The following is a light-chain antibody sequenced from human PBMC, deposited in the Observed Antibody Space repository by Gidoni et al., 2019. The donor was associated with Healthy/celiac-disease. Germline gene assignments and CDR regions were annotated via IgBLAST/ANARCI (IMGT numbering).Light chain of an antibody. J-gene: IGKJ1*01. Sequence: DIQITQSPSTLSASVGDRVTITCRASQSIRSWLAWYQQKPGKAPKLLIYKASSLESGVPSRFSGSGSGTEFTLTISSLQPDDFATYYCQQYNSYSPWTFGQGTKVEIK. CDR3: QQYNSYSPWT. CDR2: KAS. V-gene: IGKV1-5*03. CDR1: QSIRSW.